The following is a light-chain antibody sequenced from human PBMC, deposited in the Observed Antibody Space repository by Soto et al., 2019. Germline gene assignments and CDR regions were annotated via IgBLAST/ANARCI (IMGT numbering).Light chain of an antibody. V-gene: IGKV4-1*01. Sequence: DIVMTQSPDSLAVSLGERATINCKSSQTVLDSFNNKDSLTWYQQKPGQPPKLLIYWASTREFGVPDRFSGSGSGTDFTLTISSLQAEDVAVYYCQQYYSTPRTFGHGTKVEIK. CDR2: WAS. CDR1: QTVLDSFNNKDS. J-gene: IGKJ1*01. CDR3: QQYYSTPRT.